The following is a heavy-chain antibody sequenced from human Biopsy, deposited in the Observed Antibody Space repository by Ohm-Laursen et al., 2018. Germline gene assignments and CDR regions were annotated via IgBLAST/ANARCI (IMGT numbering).Heavy chain of an antibody. D-gene: IGHD3-9*01. CDR2: NIPILGTG. CDR1: GGTFSNYG. CDR3: ATKLTGYFHH. V-gene: IGHV1-69*06. J-gene: IGHJ1*01. Sequence: VALVKVSCKAPGGTFSNYGVNWVRQAPGQGLEWLGGNIPILGTGNYAQKFQDRVTVAADTSTSTATMELRSLRSDDTAVYYCATKLTGYFHHWGQGTLVTVSS.